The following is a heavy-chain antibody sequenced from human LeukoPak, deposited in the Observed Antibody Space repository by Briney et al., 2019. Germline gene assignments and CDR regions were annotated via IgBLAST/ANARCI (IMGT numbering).Heavy chain of an antibody. CDR1: GFTFSSYG. Sequence: GGSLRLSCAASGFTFSSYGMHWVRQAPGKGLEWVAFIRYDGGNKYYADSVKGRFTISRDNSKNTLYLQMNSLRAEDTAVYYCAKEPHYYDSSGSNPSYWGQGTLVTVSS. CDR2: IRYDGGNK. D-gene: IGHD3-22*01. CDR3: AKEPHYYDSSGSNPSY. V-gene: IGHV3-30*02. J-gene: IGHJ4*02.